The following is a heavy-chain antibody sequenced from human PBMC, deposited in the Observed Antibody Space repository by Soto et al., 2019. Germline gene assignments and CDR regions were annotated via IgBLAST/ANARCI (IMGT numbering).Heavy chain of an antibody. CDR1: GHSISTSSYF. CDR2: IHYSGST. CDR3: ARVPGP. Sequence: SETLSLTCTVSGHSISTSSYFWGWIRQPPGKGLEWIGTIHYSGSTYHNRSLKSRVTLSVDTSRNQFSLRLSSVTAADTAVYYCARVPGPWGQGTLVTVSS. D-gene: IGHD3-10*01. V-gene: IGHV4-39*01. J-gene: IGHJ5*02.